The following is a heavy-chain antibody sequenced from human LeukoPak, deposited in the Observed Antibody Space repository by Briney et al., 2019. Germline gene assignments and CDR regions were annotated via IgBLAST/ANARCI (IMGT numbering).Heavy chain of an antibody. CDR2: IYSGGST. CDR1: GFTVSSNY. J-gene: IGHJ4*02. Sequence: PGGYLRLSCAASGFTVSSNYMSWVRQAPGKGLEWVSVIYSGGSTYYADSVKGRFTISRDNFKNTLYLQMNSLRAEDTAVYYCASHSGSYGKMDYWGQGTLVTVSS. V-gene: IGHV3-53*01. D-gene: IGHD1-26*01. CDR3: ASHSGSYGKMDY.